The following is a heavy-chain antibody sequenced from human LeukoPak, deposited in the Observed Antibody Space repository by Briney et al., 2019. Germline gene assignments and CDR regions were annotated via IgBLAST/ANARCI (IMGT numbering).Heavy chain of an antibody. Sequence: SQTLSLTCTVSGGSISSGSYYWSWMRQPAGKGLEWIGRIYTSGSTNYNPSLKSRVTISVDTSKNQFSLKLSSVTAADTAVYYCARAGGFTMVRGAVNNWFDPWGQGTLVTASS. CDR2: IYTSGST. D-gene: IGHD3-10*01. J-gene: IGHJ5*02. V-gene: IGHV4-61*02. CDR3: ARAGGFTMVRGAVNNWFDP. CDR1: GGSISSGSYY.